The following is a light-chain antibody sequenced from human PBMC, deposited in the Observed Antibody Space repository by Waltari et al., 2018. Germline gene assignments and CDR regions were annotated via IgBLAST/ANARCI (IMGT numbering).Light chain of an antibody. CDR3: HQSGGSQRT. J-gene: IGKJ4*01. V-gene: IGKV3-20*01. Sequence: NVLSQSPGTLSLSPEEGATLSCRASQSVANRFLAWYQQKPGQAPRLLSHDASIRATGVPDRFSGSGSGTDFTLTISRLEPEDFAVYYCHQSGGSQRTFGGGTKLEIK. CDR2: DAS. CDR1: QSVANRF.